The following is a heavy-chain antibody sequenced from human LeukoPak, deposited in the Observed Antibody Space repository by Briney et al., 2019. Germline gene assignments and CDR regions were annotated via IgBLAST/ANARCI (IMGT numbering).Heavy chain of an antibody. Sequence: SETLSLTCTVSGYSISSGYYWGWIRQPPGKGLEWIGSIYHSGSTYYNPSLKSRVTISVDTSKNQFSLKLSSVTAADTAVYYCARDNVWFGELAPFDYWGQGTLVTVSS. CDR1: GYSISSGYY. J-gene: IGHJ4*02. D-gene: IGHD3-10*01. V-gene: IGHV4-38-2*02. CDR3: ARDNVWFGELAPFDY. CDR2: IYHSGST.